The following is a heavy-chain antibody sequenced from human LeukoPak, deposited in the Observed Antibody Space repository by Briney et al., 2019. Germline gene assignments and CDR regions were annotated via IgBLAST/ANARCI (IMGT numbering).Heavy chain of an antibody. J-gene: IGHJ3*02. Sequence: SETLSLTCTVSGGSISSGSYYWGWIRQPPGKGLEWIGSIYYSGSTYYNPSLKSRVTISVDTSKNQFSLKLSSVTAADTAVYYCATLLQGPPTDAFDIWGQGTMVTDSS. D-gene: IGHD1-26*01. CDR2: IYYSGST. V-gene: IGHV4-39*01. CDR3: ATLLQGPPTDAFDI. CDR1: GGSISSGSYY.